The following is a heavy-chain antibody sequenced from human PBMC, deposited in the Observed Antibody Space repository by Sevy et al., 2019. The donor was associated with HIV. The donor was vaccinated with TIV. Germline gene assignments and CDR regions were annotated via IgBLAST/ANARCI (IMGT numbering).Heavy chain of an antibody. V-gene: IGHV3-11*06. CDR1: GFTFSDYY. D-gene: IGHD2-2*01. CDR3: AGYCSSTSCQSKGAFDI. CDR2: ISSSSSYT. J-gene: IGHJ3*02. Sequence: GGSLRLSCAASGFTFSDYYMSWIRQAPGKGLEWVSYISSSSSYTNYGDSVKGRFTKSRENAKNSLYLQMNSLRAEDTAVYYCAGYCSSTSCQSKGAFDIWGQGTMVTVSS.